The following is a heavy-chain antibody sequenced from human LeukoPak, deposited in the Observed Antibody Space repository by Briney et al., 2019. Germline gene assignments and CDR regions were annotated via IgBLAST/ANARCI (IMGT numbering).Heavy chain of an antibody. CDR2: FDPKDGET. Sequence: VASVKLSCNVSGYTLTELSMHLMRQAPGKGLEWMGGFDPKDGETIYAQKFQGRVTMTENTSTDTAYMELSSLRSEDTAVYSCATCAHSSSSGLTFDYWGQGTLVTVSS. CDR3: ATCAHSSSSGLTFDY. J-gene: IGHJ4*02. V-gene: IGHV1-24*01. D-gene: IGHD6-6*01. CDR1: GYTLTELS.